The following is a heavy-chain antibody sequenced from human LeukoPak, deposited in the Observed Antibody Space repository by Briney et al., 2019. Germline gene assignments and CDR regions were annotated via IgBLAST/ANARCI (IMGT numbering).Heavy chain of an antibody. V-gene: IGHV4-39*01. CDR2: IYYSGST. Sequence: SETLSLTCTVSGGSISSDSYYWGWIRQPPGKGLEWIGSIYYSGSTYYNPSLKSRVTISVDTSKNQFSLKLSSVTAADTAVYYCARTPYYYGSGSYSKPFDYWAREPWSPSPQ. J-gene: IGHJ4*02. CDR1: GGSISSDSYY. D-gene: IGHD3-10*01. CDR3: ARTPYYYGSGSYSKPFDY.